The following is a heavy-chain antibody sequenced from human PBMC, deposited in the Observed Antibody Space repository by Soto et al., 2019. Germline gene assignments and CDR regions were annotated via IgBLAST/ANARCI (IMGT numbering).Heavy chain of an antibody. CDR2: ISSNGGST. Sequence: GGSLRLSCAASGFTFSSYAMHWVRQAPGKGLEYVSAISSNGGSTYYADSVKGRFTISRDNSKNTLYLQMGSLRAEDMAVYYCARGGYDYVWGESHGSFDYWGQGTLVTVS. D-gene: IGHD3-16*01. V-gene: IGHV3-64*02. J-gene: IGHJ4*02. CDR1: GFTFSSYA. CDR3: ARGGYDYVWGESHGSFDY.